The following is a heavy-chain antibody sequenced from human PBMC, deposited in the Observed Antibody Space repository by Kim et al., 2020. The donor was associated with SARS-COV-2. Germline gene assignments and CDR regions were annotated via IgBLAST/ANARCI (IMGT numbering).Heavy chain of an antibody. CDR3: AREGWELGVVDY. CDR1: GFTFSSYA. CDR2: ISYDGSNK. J-gene: IGHJ4*02. V-gene: IGHV3-30*04. Sequence: GGSLRLSCAASGFTFSSYAMHWVRQAPGKGLEWVAVISYDGSNKYYADSVKGRFTISRDNSKNTLYLQMNSLRAEDTAVYYCAREGWELGVVDYWGQGTLVTVSS. D-gene: IGHD1-26*01.